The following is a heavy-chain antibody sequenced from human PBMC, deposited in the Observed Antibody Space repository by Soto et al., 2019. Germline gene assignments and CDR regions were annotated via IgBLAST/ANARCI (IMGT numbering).Heavy chain of an antibody. Sequence: EVQLVESGGGLVKPGGSLILSCAASGFTFSTYTMNWVRQAPGKGLEWVSSISGSSSYIYYENPVKGRFTISRDNAKNSLYLQMNSLRAEDTAVYYCARDEAGAAAYDWGQGTLVTVSS. CDR3: ARDEAGAAAYD. CDR1: GFTFSTYT. V-gene: IGHV3-21*01. D-gene: IGHD6-25*01. CDR2: ISGSSSYI. J-gene: IGHJ4*02.